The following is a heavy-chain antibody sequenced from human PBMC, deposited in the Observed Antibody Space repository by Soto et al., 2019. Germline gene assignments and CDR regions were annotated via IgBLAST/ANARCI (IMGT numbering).Heavy chain of an antibody. CDR2: ISGSGDGT. Sequence: GGSLRLSCAASGFTFSSFALSWVRQAPEKGLEWVSAISGSGDGTDYADSVKGRFTISRDNSKNTLYLQMNSLRAEDTAVYYCAGPGYSSQDYWGQGALVTVSS. CDR1: GFTFSSFA. CDR3: AGPGYSSQDY. V-gene: IGHV3-23*01. J-gene: IGHJ4*02. D-gene: IGHD5-18*01.